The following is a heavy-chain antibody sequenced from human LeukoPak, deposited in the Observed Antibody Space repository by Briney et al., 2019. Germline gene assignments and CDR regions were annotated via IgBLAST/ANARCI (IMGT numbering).Heavy chain of an antibody. CDR2: INIDVSIT. CDR3: ARGGSCSGGNCKYTRKEIGY. D-gene: IGHD2-15*01. V-gene: IGHV3-74*01. Sequence: GGSLRLSCAASGFTFSNYWMHWVRQAPGKGLVWVSRINIDVSITTYADSVKGRFTISRDNAKNTLYLHMNSLRADDTAVYYCARGGSCSGGNCKYTRKEIGYWGQGTLVTVSS. CDR1: GFTFSNYW. J-gene: IGHJ4*02.